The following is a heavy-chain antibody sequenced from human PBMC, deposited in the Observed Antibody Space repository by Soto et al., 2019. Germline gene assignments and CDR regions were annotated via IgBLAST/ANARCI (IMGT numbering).Heavy chain of an antibody. CDR1: GFTVSSNY. D-gene: IGHD3-10*01. V-gene: IGHV3-66*01. J-gene: IGHJ5*02. CDR2: IYSGGST. CDR3: ASGVGELMDWFDP. Sequence: EVQLVESGGGLVQPGGSLRLSCAASGFTVSSNYMSWVRQAPGKGLEWVSVIYSGGSTYYADSVKGRFTISRDNSENTLYLQMNSLRAEDTAVYYGASGVGELMDWFDPWGQGTLVTVSS.